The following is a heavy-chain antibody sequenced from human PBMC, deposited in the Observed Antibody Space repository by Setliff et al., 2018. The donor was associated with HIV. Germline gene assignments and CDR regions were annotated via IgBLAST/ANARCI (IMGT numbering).Heavy chain of an antibody. J-gene: IGHJ4*02. Sequence: SEILSLTCAVYGGSFSGYYWSWIRQPPGKGLEWIGEVTHSGRTNYNPSLESRVTTSVDTSKKQFSLRLTSVTAADTAVYYCARGVRDNSGWSSYYFDYWGQGTLVTVSS. V-gene: IGHV4-34*01. CDR3: ARGVRDNSGWSSYYFDY. D-gene: IGHD6-19*01. CDR2: VTHSGRT. CDR1: GGSFSGYY.